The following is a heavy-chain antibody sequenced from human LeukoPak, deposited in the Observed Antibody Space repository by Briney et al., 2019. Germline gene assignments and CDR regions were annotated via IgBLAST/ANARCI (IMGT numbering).Heavy chain of an antibody. V-gene: IGHV3-30-3*01. D-gene: IGHD3-10*01. CDR2: LSSDGSDR. J-gene: IGHJ4*02. CDR3: VVDLSGSADY. Sequence: PXXSLRLSCAASGXTFSSFDMHWVRQAPGEGLEGVATLSSDGSDRRYTDSVKGRFTISRDNAKNTLYLQMNSLRTEDSALYYCVVDLSGSADYWGQGTLVAVSS. CDR1: GXTFSSFD.